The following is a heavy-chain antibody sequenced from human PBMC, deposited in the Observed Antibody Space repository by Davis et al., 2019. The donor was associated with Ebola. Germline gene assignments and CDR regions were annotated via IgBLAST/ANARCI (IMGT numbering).Heavy chain of an antibody. V-gene: IGHV4-59*01. D-gene: IGHD4-17*01. CDR1: GGSISNSYY. CDR2: VEYNGRT. CDR3: ARGVYGAYFDY. J-gene: IGHJ4*02. Sequence: PSETLSLTCTVFGGSISNSYYWSWIRQSPGKGLEWIGYVEYNGRTEYIPSLNSRITISVDTSKSQVSLKLRSVTAADSAVYSCARGVYGAYFDYWGQGILVTVSS.